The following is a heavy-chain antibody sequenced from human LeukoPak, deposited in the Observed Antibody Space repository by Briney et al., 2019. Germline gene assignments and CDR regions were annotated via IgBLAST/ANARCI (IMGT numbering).Heavy chain of an antibody. CDR2: ISAYNGNT. CDR1: GYTFTSYG. V-gene: IGHV1-18*01. D-gene: IGHD4-4*01. Sequence: ASVKVSCKASGYTFTSYGISWVRQAPGQGLEWMGWISAYNGNTNYAQKLQGRVTMTTDTSTSTAYMELRSLRSDDTAVYYCARDQGAAVITGAGYYYYGMDVWGQGTTVTVSS. CDR3: ARDQGAAVITGAGYYYYGMDV. J-gene: IGHJ6*02.